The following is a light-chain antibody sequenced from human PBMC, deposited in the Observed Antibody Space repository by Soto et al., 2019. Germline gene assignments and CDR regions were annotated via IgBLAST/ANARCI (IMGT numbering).Light chain of an antibody. Sequence: QSVLTQPPSASGSPGQSVTISCTGTSSDVGGYNYVSWYQQHPGKAPKLMIYEVSKRPSGVPDRFSGSKSGNTASLTVSGLQVEDEADYYCSSYAGSTLSVVFGGGTKLTVL. V-gene: IGLV2-8*01. CDR2: EVS. CDR3: SSYAGSTLSVV. J-gene: IGLJ2*01. CDR1: SSDVGGYNY.